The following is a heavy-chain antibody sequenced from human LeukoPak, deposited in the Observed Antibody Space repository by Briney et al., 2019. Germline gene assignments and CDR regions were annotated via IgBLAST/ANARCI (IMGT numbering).Heavy chain of an antibody. CDR2: ISWNSGSI. J-gene: IGHJ3*02. D-gene: IGHD3-10*01. V-gene: IGHV3-9*01. CDR3: AKDFPYYYGSGSYYGPPLNAFDI. CDR1: GFTFDVYA. Sequence: GRSLRLSCAASGFTFDVYAMHWVRQAPGKGLEWVSGISWNSGSIGYADSVKGRFTISRDNSKNTLYLQMNSLRAEDTAVYYCAKDFPYYYGSGSYYGPPLNAFDIWGQGTMVTVSS.